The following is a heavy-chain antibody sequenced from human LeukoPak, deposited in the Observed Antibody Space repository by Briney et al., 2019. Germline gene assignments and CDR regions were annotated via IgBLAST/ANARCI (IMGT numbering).Heavy chain of an antibody. J-gene: IGHJ4*02. V-gene: IGHV1-18*01. CDR2: ISTYNGNT. CDR1: GYIFTSFG. Sequence: ASVKVSCKTSGYIFTSFGITWVRQAPGQGLEWMGWISTYNGNTNYAQNLQGRVTMTTDTSTSTAYMELRSLRSDDTAVYYCARGGPAARLITFGGVTDYWGQGTLVTASS. CDR3: ARGGPAARLITFGGVTDY. D-gene: IGHD3-16*01.